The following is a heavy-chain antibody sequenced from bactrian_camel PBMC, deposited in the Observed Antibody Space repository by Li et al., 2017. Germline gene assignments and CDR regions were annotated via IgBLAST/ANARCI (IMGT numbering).Heavy chain of an antibody. CDR3: GIDAASDCYSGSWPCESGH. D-gene: IGHD3*01. CDR1: GFTFDDHD. J-gene: IGHJ4*01. V-gene: IGHV3S63*01. CDR2: TISSERST. Sequence: QVQLMESGGGSVQAGGSLRLSCAASGFTFDDHDMGWIRQAHGDGCELVSTISSERSTYYADSVKGRFIISQDSAKNTLYLQMSGLKPEDTAEYFCGIDAASDCYSGSWPCESGHWGQGTQVTVS.